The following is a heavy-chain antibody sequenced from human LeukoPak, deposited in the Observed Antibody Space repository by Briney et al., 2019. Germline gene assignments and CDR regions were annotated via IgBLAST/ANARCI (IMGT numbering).Heavy chain of an antibody. CDR1: GYSISSGYN. J-gene: IGHJ6*03. D-gene: IGHD2-2*01. CDR3: ARVAVVPAAYSYYMDV. Sequence: SETLSLTCTVSGYSISSGYNWGWIRQPPGKGLEWIGSISHSGSTYYNPSLKSRVAISVDTSKNQFSLKLSSVTAADTAVYYCARVAVVPAAYSYYMDVWGKGTTVTISS. V-gene: IGHV4-38-2*02. CDR2: ISHSGST.